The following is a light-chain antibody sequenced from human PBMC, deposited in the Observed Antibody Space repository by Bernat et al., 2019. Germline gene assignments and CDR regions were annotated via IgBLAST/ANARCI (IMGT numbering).Light chain of an antibody. Sequence: QSVLTQPPSVSGAPGQRVSISCTGSNSDIGAGYDVHWYRQFPGTPPQRLIYGNTNRPSGVPDRFSGSKSGTSASLAITGLLPEDEAGYDCQSYYNSLRGVFGGGTKLTVL. CDR2: GNT. CDR1: NSDIGAGYD. CDR3: QSYYNSLRGV. J-gene: IGLJ2*01. V-gene: IGLV1-40*01.